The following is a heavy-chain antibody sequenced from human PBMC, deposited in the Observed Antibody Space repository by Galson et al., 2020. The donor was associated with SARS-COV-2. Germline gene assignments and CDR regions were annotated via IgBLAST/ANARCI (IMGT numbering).Heavy chain of an antibody. V-gene: IGHV3-23*01. CDR3: AKEEHSDGYYYMFDS. CDR2: ISASGATI. J-gene: IGHJ4*02. D-gene: IGHD3-22*01. Sequence: GGSLRLSCVASGFDFRSYAMSWVRQAPGKGLEWVSRISASGATINYADSVKGRFTISRDNSKNTLHLHLGSLRAEDTAVYYCAKEEHSDGYYYMFDSWGQGTLVTVSS. CDR1: GFDFRSYA.